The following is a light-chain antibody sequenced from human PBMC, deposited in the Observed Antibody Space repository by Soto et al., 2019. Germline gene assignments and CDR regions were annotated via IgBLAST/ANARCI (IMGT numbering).Light chain of an antibody. CDR2: EGS. CDR3: CSYAGSSSYV. V-gene: IGLV2-23*01. Sequence: QSALTQPASVSGSPRQSITISCTGTSSDVGSYNLVSWYQQHPGKAPKLMIYEGSKRPSGVSNRFSGSKSGNTASLTISGLQAEDEADYYCCSYAGSSSYVFGTGTKVTVL. CDR1: SSDVGSYNL. J-gene: IGLJ1*01.